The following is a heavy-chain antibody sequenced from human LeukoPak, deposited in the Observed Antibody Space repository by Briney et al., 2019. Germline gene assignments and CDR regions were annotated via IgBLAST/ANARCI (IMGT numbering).Heavy chain of an antibody. D-gene: IGHD6-19*01. CDR3: ARHSSGRQFDY. CDR1: GSTFSSYA. J-gene: IGHJ4*02. CDR2: ISVSGGTT. V-gene: IGHV3-23*01. Sequence: GGSLRLSCAASGSTFSSYAMSWVRQAPGKGLDWVSAISVSGGTTYYADSVKGRFTISRDNSKSTLFLQMNSLRAEDTAVYYCARHSSGRQFDYWGQGTLVTVSS.